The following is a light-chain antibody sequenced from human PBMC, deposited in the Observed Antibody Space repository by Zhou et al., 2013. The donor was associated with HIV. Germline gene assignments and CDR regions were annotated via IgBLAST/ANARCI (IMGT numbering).Light chain of an antibody. J-gene: IGKJ3*01. V-gene: IGKV1-27*01. Sequence: DIQMTQSPSSLSASVGDRVTITCRASQAIYNYLAWYQQKPGKVPKLLIHLASTLLSGVPSRFSGSVSGTDFTLTISSLQPEDVATYYCQKYNSAPPFTFGPGTKVDIK. CDR1: QAIYNY. CDR2: LAS. CDR3: QKYNSAPPFT.